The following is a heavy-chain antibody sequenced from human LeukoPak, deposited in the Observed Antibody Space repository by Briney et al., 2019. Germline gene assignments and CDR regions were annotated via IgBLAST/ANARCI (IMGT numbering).Heavy chain of an antibody. CDR2: IYSGGST. CDR3: ASNIAVAAEFRAH. Sequence: AGGSLRLSCAASGVTFSSNYMSWVRQAPGKGLEGGSVIYSGGSTYSAASVKGRFTISRHNSKNTLYLQMNSLRAEDTAVYYCASNIAVAAEFRAHWGQGTLVTVSS. D-gene: IGHD6-19*01. J-gene: IGHJ4*02. V-gene: IGHV3-53*04. CDR1: GVTFSSNY.